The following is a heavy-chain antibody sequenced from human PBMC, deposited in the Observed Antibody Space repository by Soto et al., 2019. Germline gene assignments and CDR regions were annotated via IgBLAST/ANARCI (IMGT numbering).Heavy chain of an antibody. CDR1: GFTLSKFV. Sequence: QVQLVESGGGVVQPGRSLRLSCAASGFTLSKFVMHWVRQAPGKGLDWLAVTSNDGINTYYAASVKGRFTISRDNSMXXXXXXXNSLRXEDTALYYCARGNLDVWGQGTTVIVSS. D-gene: IGHD1-1*01. CDR3: ARGNLDV. J-gene: IGHJ6*02. CDR2: TSNDGINT. V-gene: IGHV3-30*01.